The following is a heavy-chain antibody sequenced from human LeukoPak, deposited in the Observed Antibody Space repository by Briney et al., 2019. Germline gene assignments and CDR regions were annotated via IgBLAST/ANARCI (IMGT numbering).Heavy chain of an antibody. CDR1: GYTFTSYG. V-gene: IGHV1-18*01. CDR3: ARDPATYYYGSGSYRWFDP. Sequence: GASVKVSCKASGYTFTSYGISWVRQAPGQGLEWMGWISAYNGNTNYAQKLQGRVTMTTDTSTSTAYMELRSLRSDDTVVYYCARDPATYYYGSGSYRWFDPWGQGTLVTVSS. CDR2: ISAYNGNT. J-gene: IGHJ5*02. D-gene: IGHD3-10*01.